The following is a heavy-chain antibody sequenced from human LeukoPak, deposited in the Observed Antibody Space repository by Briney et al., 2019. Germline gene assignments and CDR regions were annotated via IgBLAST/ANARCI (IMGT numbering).Heavy chain of an antibody. Sequence: QSGGSLRLSCAASGFTFDDSAMHWVRQAPGKGLEWVSLISGDGGNTYYADSVKGRFTISRDNSKNSLYLQMNSLRTEETALYYCAKVFWSGYIFFDYWGQGTLVTVSS. CDR2: ISGDGGNT. V-gene: IGHV3-43*02. CDR1: GFTFDDSA. J-gene: IGHJ4*02. CDR3: AKVFWSGYIFFDY. D-gene: IGHD3-3*01.